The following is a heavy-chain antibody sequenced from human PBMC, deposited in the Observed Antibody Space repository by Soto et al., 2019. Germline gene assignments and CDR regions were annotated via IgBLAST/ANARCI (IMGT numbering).Heavy chain of an antibody. CDR3: AREGIPSLTHPWGDAFDI. J-gene: IGHJ3*02. V-gene: IGHV1-3*04. Sequence: QAQLVQSGAEVKKPGASVKVSCKASGYSFTNFPLHWVRQAPGQRLEWMAWINTGTGRTQYSEKLQRRVTVTTDTSATTVYMVLSGLRSEDTAVYYSAREGIPSLTHPWGDAFDIWGQGTTVTVSS. D-gene: IGHD3-16*01. CDR1: GYSFTNFP. CDR2: INTGTGRT.